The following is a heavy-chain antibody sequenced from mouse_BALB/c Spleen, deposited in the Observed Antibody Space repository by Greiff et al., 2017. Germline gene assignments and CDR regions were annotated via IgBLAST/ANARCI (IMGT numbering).Heavy chain of an antibody. CDR1: GYTFTSYW. CDR3: TRSRARYDGLDY. V-gene: IGHV1S127*01. J-gene: IGHJ2*01. Sequence: QVHVKQPGAELVKPGASVKMSCKASGYTFTSYWMHWVKQRPGQGLEWIGVIDPSDSYTSYNQKFKGKATLTVDTSSSTAYMQLSSLTSEDSAVYYCTRSRARYDGLDYWGQGTTLTVSS. CDR2: IDPSDSYT. D-gene: IGHD2-14*01.